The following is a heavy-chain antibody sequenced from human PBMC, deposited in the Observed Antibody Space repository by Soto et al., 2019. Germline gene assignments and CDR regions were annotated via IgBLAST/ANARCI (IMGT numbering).Heavy chain of an antibody. CDR1: GFSFSAYY. CDR3: SRENWFQDY. J-gene: IGHJ4*02. D-gene: IGHD3-10*01. V-gene: IGHV3-7*03. Sequence: EVQLVESGGGLVQPGGSLRLSCAASGFSFSAYYMTWVRQAPGKGLEWVASINKDGSKQYYVDSVKGRFTISRDNTKNSLYLQMNSLRAGDAALYYCSRENWFQDYWGQGALVAVSS. CDR2: INKDGSKQ.